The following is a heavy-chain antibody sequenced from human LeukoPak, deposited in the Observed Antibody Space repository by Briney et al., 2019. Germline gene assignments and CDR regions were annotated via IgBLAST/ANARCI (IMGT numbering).Heavy chain of an antibody. CDR3: ARGDWRIDN. J-gene: IGHJ4*02. CDR1: GYIFTNYA. Sequence: GASVKVSCKASGYIFTNYAMNWVRQAPGQGLEWMGWINTNAGNPTYAQGFTGRFVFSLDTSVNTAYLQITSLKAEDTAIYYCARGDWRIDNWGQGTLVTVSS. D-gene: IGHD1-1*01. V-gene: IGHV7-4-1*02. CDR2: INTNAGNP.